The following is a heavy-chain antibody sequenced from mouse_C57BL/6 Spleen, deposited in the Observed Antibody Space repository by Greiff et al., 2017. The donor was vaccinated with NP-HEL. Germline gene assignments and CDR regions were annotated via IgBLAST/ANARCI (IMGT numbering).Heavy chain of an antibody. CDR2: IDPETGGT. Sequence: VKLVESGAELVRPGASVTLSCKASGYTFTDYEMHWVKQTPVHGLEWIGAIDPETGGTAYNQKFKGKAILTADKSSSTAYMELRSLTSEDSAVYYCTRGGLRDWGQGTTLTVSS. J-gene: IGHJ2*01. CDR3: TRGGLRD. D-gene: IGHD2-4*01. V-gene: IGHV1-15*01. CDR1: GYTFTDYE.